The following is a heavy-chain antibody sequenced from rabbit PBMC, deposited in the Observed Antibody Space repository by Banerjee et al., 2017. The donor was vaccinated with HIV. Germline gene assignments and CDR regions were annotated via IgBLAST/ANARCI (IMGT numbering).Heavy chain of an antibody. Sequence: QSLQESGGGLFQPGGSLTLTCKASGSDISSNAMCWVRQAPGKGLELIACINTSSGNTVYASWAKGRFTLSKTSSTTVTLQMTSLTAADTATYFCARDLAGVIGWNFNLWGPGTLVTVS. CDR2: INTSSGNT. V-gene: IGHV1S40*01. CDR1: GSDISSNA. D-gene: IGHD4-1*01. CDR3: ARDLAGVIGWNFNL. J-gene: IGHJ4*01.